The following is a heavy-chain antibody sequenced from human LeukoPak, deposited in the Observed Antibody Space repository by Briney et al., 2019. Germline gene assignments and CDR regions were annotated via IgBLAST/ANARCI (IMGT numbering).Heavy chain of an antibody. CDR3: ARARDYGDPYYFDY. V-gene: IGHV4-38-2*02. CDR2: IYHSGST. CDR1: GYSISSGYY. Sequence: SETLSLTCTVSGYSISSGYYWGWIRQPPGKGLEWIGSIYHSGSTYYNPSLKSRVTISVDTSKNQFSLKLSSVTAADTAVYYCARARDYGDPYYFDYWGQGTLVTVSS. D-gene: IGHD4-17*01. J-gene: IGHJ4*02.